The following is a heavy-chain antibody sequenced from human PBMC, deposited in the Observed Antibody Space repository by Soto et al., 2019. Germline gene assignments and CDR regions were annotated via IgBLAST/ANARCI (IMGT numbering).Heavy chain of an antibody. J-gene: IGHJ5*02. CDR3: AKGHYYDSSGYYYH. CDR1: GGSISSGDYY. Sequence: ETLSLTCTVSGGSISSGDYYWSWIRQPPGKGLEWVAGISWNSGNIDFADSVKGRFTISRDNSKNTLYLQMNSLRAEDTAVYYCAKGHYYDSSGYYYHWGQGTLVTVSS. D-gene: IGHD3-22*01. V-gene: IGHV3-23*01. CDR2: ISWNSGNI.